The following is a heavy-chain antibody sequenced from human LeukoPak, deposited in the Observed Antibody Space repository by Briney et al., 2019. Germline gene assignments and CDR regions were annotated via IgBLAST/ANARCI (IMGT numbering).Heavy chain of an antibody. Sequence: SETLSLTCTVSGGSISSSSYYWGWIRQPPGKGLEWIGSIYYSGSTHYNPSLKSRVTISVDTSKNQFSLKLSSVTAADTAVYYCARVKAGDLFDYWGQGTLVTVSS. J-gene: IGHJ4*02. CDR2: IYYSGST. D-gene: IGHD7-27*01. CDR1: GGSISSSSYY. V-gene: IGHV4-39*01. CDR3: ARVKAGDLFDY.